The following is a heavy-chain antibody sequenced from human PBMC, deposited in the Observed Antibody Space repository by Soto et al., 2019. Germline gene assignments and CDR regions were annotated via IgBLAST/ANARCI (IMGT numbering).Heavy chain of an antibody. J-gene: IGHJ6*02. CDR3: ARYSYDTGGDYHDYHHAMDV. V-gene: IGHV4-31*03. Sequence: ASETLSLTCTVSGSSITSGAYYWSWIRQHPGKGLDWIGYIYYSGTTYYRPSLRSRLTISLDTSKNPSSLKLTTVTAADTAVYYCARYSYDTGGDYHDYHHAMDVWGQGTTVTVSS. CDR1: GSSITSGAYY. CDR2: IYYSGTT. D-gene: IGHD3-22*01.